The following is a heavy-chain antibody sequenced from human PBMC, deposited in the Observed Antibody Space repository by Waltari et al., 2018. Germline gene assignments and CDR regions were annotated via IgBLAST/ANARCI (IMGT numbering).Heavy chain of an antibody. CDR1: GGSISSYY. D-gene: IGHD2-15*01. CDR2: IYTSGST. J-gene: IGHJ6*03. V-gene: IGHV4-4*07. CDR3: ARDSYGLPYYYYYMDV. Sequence: QVQLQESGPGLVKPSETLSLTCTVSGGSISSYYWSWIRQPAGKGLEWIGRIYTSGSTNDNPSLKSRVTMSVDTSKNQFSLKLSSVTAADTAVYYCARDSYGLPYYYYYMDVWGKGTTVTISS.